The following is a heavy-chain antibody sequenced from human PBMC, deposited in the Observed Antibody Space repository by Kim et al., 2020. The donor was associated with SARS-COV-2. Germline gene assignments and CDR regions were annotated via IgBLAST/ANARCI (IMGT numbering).Heavy chain of an antibody. CDR2: IRSKADGGTA. V-gene: IGHV3-49*03. CDR3: TTELYDCGLHDY. CDR1: GFTFGDYA. J-gene: IGHJ4*02. Sequence: GGSLRLSCTASGFTFGDYAMSWFRQAPGKGLEWVGCIRSKADGGTAEYAAPVKGRFTISRDDSKNIAYLQMNSLKTEDTAVYYCTTELYDCGLHDYWGQGTLVTVSS. D-gene: IGHD5-12*01.